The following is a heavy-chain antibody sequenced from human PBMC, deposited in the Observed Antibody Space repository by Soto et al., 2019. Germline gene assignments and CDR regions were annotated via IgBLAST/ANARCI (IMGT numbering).Heavy chain of an antibody. CDR2: IYHSGST. CDR1: GYSISSGYY. D-gene: IGHD3-22*01. CDR3: ARSGYYYDSSGYNY. Sequence: PSETLSLTCAVSGYSISSGYYWGWIRQPPGKGLEWIGSIYHSGSTYYNPSLKSRVTISVDTSKNQFSLKLSSVTAADTAVYYCARSGYYYDSSGYNYWGQGTLVTVSS. V-gene: IGHV4-38-2*01. J-gene: IGHJ4*02.